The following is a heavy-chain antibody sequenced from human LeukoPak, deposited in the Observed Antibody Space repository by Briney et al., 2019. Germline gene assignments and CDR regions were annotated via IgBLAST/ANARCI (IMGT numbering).Heavy chain of an antibody. D-gene: IGHD2-2*01. CDR3: ARAPQYQLLISPDY. Sequence: GGSLRLSCAASGFTFSSYSMNWVRQAPGKGLEWVSYISSSSSTIYYADSVKGRFTISRDNAKNSLYLQMNSLRAEDTAVYYCARAPQYQLLISPDYWGQGTLVTVSS. J-gene: IGHJ4*02. V-gene: IGHV3-48*01. CDR2: ISSSSSTI. CDR1: GFTFSSYS.